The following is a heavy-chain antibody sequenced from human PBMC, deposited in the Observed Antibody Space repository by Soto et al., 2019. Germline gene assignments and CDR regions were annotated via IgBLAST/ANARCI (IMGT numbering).Heavy chain of an antibody. V-gene: IGHV3-15*01. Sequence: EVQLVESGGGLVKAGESLRVSCAASGFTFSNSWMSCVRQSPGKGLEWVGRIKSKTNGGTTDYAAPVKGRFSISRDDSKNTLYLQMNSLKTEDTAVYYCTTDDPINRDWSQGTLVTVSS. J-gene: IGHJ4*02. CDR1: GFTFSNSW. CDR2: IKSKTNGGTT. CDR3: TTDDPINRD.